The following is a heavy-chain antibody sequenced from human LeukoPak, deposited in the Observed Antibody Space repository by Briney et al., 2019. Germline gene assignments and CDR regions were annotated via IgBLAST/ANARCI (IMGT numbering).Heavy chain of an antibody. Sequence: SGTLSLTCAVSGGSISSSNWWSWVRQPPGKGLEWIGEINHSGSTNYNPSLKSRGTISVDMSRNQFSLNLSSVAAADTAVYYCARAYSGSSGVFEYWGQGTLVTVSS. CDR1: GGSISSSNW. CDR2: INHSGST. D-gene: IGHD2-15*01. CDR3: ARAYSGSSGVFEY. V-gene: IGHV4-4*02. J-gene: IGHJ4*02.